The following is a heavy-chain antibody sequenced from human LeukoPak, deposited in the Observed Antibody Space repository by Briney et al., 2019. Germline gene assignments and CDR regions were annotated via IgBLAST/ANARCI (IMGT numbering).Heavy chain of an antibody. V-gene: IGHV3-43*02. J-gene: IGHJ4*02. Sequence: GGSLRLSCAASGFTFDDYAMHWVRQAPGKGLEWVSLISGGGGSTYYADSVKGRFTISRDNSKNSLYLQMNSLRTEDTALYYCAKLDRGSGPITEAIDYWGQGTLVTVSS. CDR1: GFTFDDYA. D-gene: IGHD3-10*01. CDR3: AKLDRGSGPITEAIDY. CDR2: ISGGGGST.